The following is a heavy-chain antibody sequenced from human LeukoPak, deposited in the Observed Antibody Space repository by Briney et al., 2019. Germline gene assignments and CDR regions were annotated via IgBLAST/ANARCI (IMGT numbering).Heavy chain of an antibody. J-gene: IGHJ4*02. Sequence: GGSLRLSCAASGFTFSSYGMHWVRQAPGKGLEWVAVISYDGSNKYYADSVKGRFTISRDNSKNTLYLQMNSLRAEDTAVYYCAKDRLIDTKKYYFDYWGQGTLVTVSS. V-gene: IGHV3-30*18. CDR1: GFTFSSYG. CDR2: ISYDGSNK. CDR3: AKDRLIDTKKYYFDY. D-gene: IGHD3-22*01.